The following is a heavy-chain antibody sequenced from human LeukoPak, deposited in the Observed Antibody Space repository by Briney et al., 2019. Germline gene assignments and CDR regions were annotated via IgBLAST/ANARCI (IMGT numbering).Heavy chain of an antibody. CDR3: ARGFSPPFDR. CDR2: IYYSGSI. V-gene: IGHV4-59*01. CDR1: GGSISSYY. Sequence: SETLSLTCTVSGGSISSYYWNWIRQPPGKGLEWIAYIYYSGSINYNPSLKNRVTITVDTSKNQLSLMLSSVTAADAAVYYCARGFSPPFDRWGQGTLVTASS. J-gene: IGHJ5*02.